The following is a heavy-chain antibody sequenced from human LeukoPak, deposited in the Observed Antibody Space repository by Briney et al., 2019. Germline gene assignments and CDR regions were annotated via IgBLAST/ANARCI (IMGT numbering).Heavy chain of an antibody. CDR3: ASGSGVYMFFDC. V-gene: IGHV3-53*01. CDR1: GFTVSANY. CDR2: MYRDGTT. Sequence: GGSLRLSCAASGFTVSANYMSWVRQAPGKGLEWVSVMYRDGTTYYTESVKGRFTLSRDYSRSSLYLQMNSLRAEDTAVYYCASGSGVYMFFDCWGQGTLVTVSS. D-gene: IGHD3-10*01. J-gene: IGHJ4*02.